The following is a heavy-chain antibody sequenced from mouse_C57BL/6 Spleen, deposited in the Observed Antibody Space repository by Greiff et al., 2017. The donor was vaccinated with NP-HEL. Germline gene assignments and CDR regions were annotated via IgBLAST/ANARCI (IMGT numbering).Heavy chain of an antibody. D-gene: IGHD4-1*01. J-gene: IGHJ1*03. CDR1: GYTFTSYW. V-gene: IGHV1-50*01. CDR2: IDPSDSYT. CDR3: ARGTGQYWYFDV. Sequence: VKLQESGAELVKPGASVKLSCKASGYTFTSYWMQWVKQRPGQGLEWIGEIDPSDSYTNYNQKFKGKATLTVDTSSSTAYMQLSSLTSEDSAVYYGARGTGQYWYFDVWGTGTTVTVSS.